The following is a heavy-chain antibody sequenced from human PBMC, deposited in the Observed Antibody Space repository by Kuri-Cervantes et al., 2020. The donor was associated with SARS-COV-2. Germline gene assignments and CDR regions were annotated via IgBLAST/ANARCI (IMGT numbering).Heavy chain of an antibody. V-gene: IGHV3-73*01. CDR1: GFTFSGSA. J-gene: IGHJ3*02. CDR3: TVHLDAFDI. Sequence: GESLKISCAASGFTFSGSAMHWVRQASGKGLEWVGRIRSKANSYATAYAASVKGRFTISRDDSKNTAYLQMNSPKAEDTAVYYCTVHLDAFDIWGQGTMVTVSS. CDR2: IRSKANSYAT. D-gene: IGHD3-3*02.